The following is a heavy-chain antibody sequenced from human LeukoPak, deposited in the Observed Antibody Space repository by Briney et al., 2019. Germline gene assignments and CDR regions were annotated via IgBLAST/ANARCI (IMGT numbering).Heavy chain of an antibody. Sequence: PSETLSLTCAVYGGSFSGYYWSWIRQPPGKGLEWIGEINHSGSTNYSPSLRSRVTISLDRPKKQFSLKLSSVSVADTAVYYCARGLPRNDFWSGFATYWFDPWGRGTLVTVSS. V-gene: IGHV4-34*01. D-gene: IGHD3-3*01. J-gene: IGHJ5*02. CDR2: INHSGST. CDR3: ARGLPRNDFWSGFATYWFDP. CDR1: GGSFSGYY.